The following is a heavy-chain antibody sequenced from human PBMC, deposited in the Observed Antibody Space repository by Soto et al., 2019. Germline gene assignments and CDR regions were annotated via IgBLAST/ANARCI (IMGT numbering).Heavy chain of an antibody. Sequence: QVQLVQSGAEVKKPGASVKVSCKASGYTFTKYAMHWVRQAPGQRLEWMGWINAGNGNTKYTQKFQGRVTITRDTSASTAYMELSSLRSEDTAVYYCARGMVGGTSQVWGQGTLFTVSS. CDR1: GYTFTKYA. D-gene: IGHD1-26*01. CDR3: ARGMVGGTSQV. V-gene: IGHV1-3*01. CDR2: INAGNGNT. J-gene: IGHJ4*02.